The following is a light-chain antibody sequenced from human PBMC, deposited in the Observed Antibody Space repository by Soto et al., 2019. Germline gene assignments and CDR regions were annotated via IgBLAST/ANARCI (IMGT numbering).Light chain of an antibody. CDR2: WAS. J-gene: IGKJ4*01. Sequence: DIVITPSPPSLSVALRERASINCGCSQSVFYSANYENYLPLYQQKPGQPPKLLIYWASTRESGVPERFSGSGSGTDFTLTISSLEAEDVAFYWCQQYFDVPFTFGGGTKVDIK. CDR3: QQYFDVPFT. CDR1: QSVFYSANYENY. V-gene: IGKV4-1*01.